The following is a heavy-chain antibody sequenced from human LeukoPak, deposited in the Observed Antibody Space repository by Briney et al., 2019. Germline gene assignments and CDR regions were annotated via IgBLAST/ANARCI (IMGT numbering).Heavy chain of an antibody. J-gene: IGHJ4*02. CDR3: AKENPVGGTNYFDY. D-gene: IGHD1-26*01. CDR2: ITGSGDST. CDR1: GFIFSTYA. Sequence: PGGSLRLSCAASGFIFSTYAMSWVRQAPGKGLEWVSAITGSGDSTYYVDSVKGRFTISRDNSKNTLSLQMNSLRAEDTAVYYCAKENPVGGTNYFDYWGQGTLVTVPS. V-gene: IGHV3-23*01.